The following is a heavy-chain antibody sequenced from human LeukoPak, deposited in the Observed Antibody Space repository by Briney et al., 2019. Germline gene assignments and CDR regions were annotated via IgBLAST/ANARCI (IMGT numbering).Heavy chain of an antibody. CDR1: GGSIGSYS. Sequence: SETLSLTCTVSGGSIGSYSWSWIRQPPGKGLEWIGSFHYSGNTNYNPSLKSRVTISVDTSKRQFSLKLSSVTAADTAVYYCARSGYSYGYFGYWGQGTLVTVSS. D-gene: IGHD5-18*01. J-gene: IGHJ4*02. V-gene: IGHV4-59*01. CDR3: ARSGYSYGYFGY. CDR2: FHYSGNT.